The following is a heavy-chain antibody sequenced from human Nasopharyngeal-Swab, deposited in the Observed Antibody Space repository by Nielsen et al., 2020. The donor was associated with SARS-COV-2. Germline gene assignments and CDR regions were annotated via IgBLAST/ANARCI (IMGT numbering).Heavy chain of an antibody. CDR3: ARALNYYDSSGYDY. CDR2: ISAYNGNT. D-gene: IGHD3-22*01. CDR1: GYTFTSYG. Sequence: ASVKVSCKASGYTFTSYGIRWVRQAPGQGLEWMGWISAYNGNTNYAQKLQGRVTMTTDTSTSTAYMELRSLRSDDTAVYYCARALNYYDSSGYDYWGQGTLVTVSS. V-gene: IGHV1-18*04. J-gene: IGHJ4*02.